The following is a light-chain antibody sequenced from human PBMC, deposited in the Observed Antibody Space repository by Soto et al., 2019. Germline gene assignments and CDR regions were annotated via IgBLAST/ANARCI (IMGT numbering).Light chain of an antibody. J-gene: IGKJ3*01. V-gene: IGKV3-15*01. CDR3: QQYNNWPPVT. CDR2: GAS. CDR1: QSVSIN. Sequence: ETVLTQSPATLSVSPGEGATLFCRASQSVSINLAWYQQKPGQAPRLLIYGASTRATGIPARFSGSGSGTEFTLHISSLQSEDFGVYYCQQYNNWPPVTFGPGTKVDIK.